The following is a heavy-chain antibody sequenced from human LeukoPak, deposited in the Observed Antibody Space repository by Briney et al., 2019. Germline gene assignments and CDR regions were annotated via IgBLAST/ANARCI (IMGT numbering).Heavy chain of an antibody. V-gene: IGHV4-61*01. CDR2: IYYSGST. J-gene: IGHJ5*02. CDR3: ARGGWSLDP. Sequence: PSETLSLTCAVSGYSISSGYYWGWIRQPPGKGLEWIGYIYYSGSTNYNPSLKSRVTISVDTSKNQFSLKLTSVTAADTAVYYCARGGWSLDPWGQGTLVTVSS. CDR1: GYSISSGYY.